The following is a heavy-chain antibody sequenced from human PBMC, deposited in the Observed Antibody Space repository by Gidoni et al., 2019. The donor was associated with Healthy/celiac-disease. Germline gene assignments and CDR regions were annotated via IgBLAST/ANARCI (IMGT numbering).Heavy chain of an antibody. D-gene: IGHD4-17*01. V-gene: IGHV3-23*01. CDR2: SSGSGGRT. CDR3: AKGGDYLTPFDY. Sequence: EVQLLESGGGLVQPGGSPRLSCAASGFPFSSYAMSWVRQAPGKGLEWVSASSGSGGRTYYADSGKGRFTISRDNSKNTLYLQMNSLRAEDTAVYYCAKGGDYLTPFDYWGQGTLVTVSS. J-gene: IGHJ4*02. CDR1: GFPFSSYA.